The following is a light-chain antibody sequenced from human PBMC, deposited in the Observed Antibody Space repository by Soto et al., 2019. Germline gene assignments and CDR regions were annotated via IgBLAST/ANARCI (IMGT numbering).Light chain of an antibody. CDR2: AAY. CDR1: QSISSY. Sequence: DIQMTQSPSSLSASVGDTVTITCRASQSISSYLNWYQQKPGKAPKLLIYAAYSLQSGVPSRFSGSGSGTDFTLTISSLQPEDFATYYCQQSYSTPPITCGQGTRLEIK. V-gene: IGKV1-39*01. CDR3: QQSYSTPPIT. J-gene: IGKJ5*01.